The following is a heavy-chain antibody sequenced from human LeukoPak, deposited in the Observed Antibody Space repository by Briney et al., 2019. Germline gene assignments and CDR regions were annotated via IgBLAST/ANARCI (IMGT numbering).Heavy chain of an antibody. CDR2: INHSGST. J-gene: IGHJ4*02. D-gene: IGHD3-10*01. CDR1: GGSFSGYY. V-gene: IGHV4-34*01. Sequence: SETLSLTCAVYGGSFSGYYWSWIRQPPGKGLEWIGEINHSGSTNYNPSLKSRVTISVDTSKNQFSLKLSSVTAADTAVYYCARGPHYYGSGSYYNRGAVDYWGQGTLVTVSS. CDR3: ARGPHYYGSGSYYNRGAVDY.